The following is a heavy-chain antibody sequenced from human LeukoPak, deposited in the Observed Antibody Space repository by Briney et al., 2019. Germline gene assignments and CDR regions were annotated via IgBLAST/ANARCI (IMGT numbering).Heavy chain of an antibody. J-gene: IGHJ4*02. CDR1: GDSISSYY. Sequence: PSETLSLTCTVSGDSISSYYWSWIRQPPGKGLEWIGYIYHSGSTNYNPSLNSRVTISADTSKDQFSLKLASVTAADTAVYYCATGYSSTWYYFDYWGQGTLVTVSS. CDR3: ATGYSSTWYYFDY. D-gene: IGHD6-13*01. V-gene: IGHV4-59*01. CDR2: IYHSGST.